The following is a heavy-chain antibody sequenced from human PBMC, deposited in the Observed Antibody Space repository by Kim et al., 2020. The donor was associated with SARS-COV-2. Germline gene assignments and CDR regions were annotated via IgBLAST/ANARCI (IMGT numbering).Heavy chain of an antibody. Sequence: SYAQKFQGGGTMTRDTSTSTVYMELSSLRSEDTAVYYCAIEAGGESPFDYWGQGTLVNVSS. J-gene: IGHJ4*02. CDR3: AIEAGGESPFDY. D-gene: IGHD4-17*01. V-gene: IGHV1-46*01.